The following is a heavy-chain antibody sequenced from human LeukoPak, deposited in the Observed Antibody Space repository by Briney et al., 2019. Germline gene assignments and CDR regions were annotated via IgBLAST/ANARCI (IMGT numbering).Heavy chain of an antibody. V-gene: IGHV3-21*01. CDR3: ARAHAFGGVIDLYYFDY. J-gene: IGHJ4*02. Sequence: PGGSLRLSCAASGFTFSSYSMNWVRQAPGKGLEWVSSISSSSSYIYYADSVKGRFTISRDNAKNSLYLQMNSLRAKDTAVYYCARAHAFGGVIDLYYFDYWGQGTLVTVSS. D-gene: IGHD3-16*02. CDR2: ISSSSSYI. CDR1: GFTFSSYS.